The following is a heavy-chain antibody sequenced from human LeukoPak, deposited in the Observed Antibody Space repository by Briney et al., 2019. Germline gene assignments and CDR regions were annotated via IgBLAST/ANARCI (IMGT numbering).Heavy chain of an antibody. CDR2: IYSGGST. CDR3: SQVVGYPPLVY. V-gene: IGHV3-53*01. J-gene: IGHJ4*02. CDR1: GFTVSSNY. Sequence: GGSLRLSCAASGFTVSSNYMSWVRKAPGKGLEWVSVIYSGGSTYYADSVKGRFTISRDNSKNTLYLQMNSLRAEDTAVYYCSQVVGYPPLVYWGQGTLVTVSS. D-gene: IGHD2-15*01.